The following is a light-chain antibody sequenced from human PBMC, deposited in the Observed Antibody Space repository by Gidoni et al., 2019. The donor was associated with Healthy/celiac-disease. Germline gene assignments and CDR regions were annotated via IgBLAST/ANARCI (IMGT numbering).Light chain of an antibody. Sequence: DIVMPQSPLSLPVTPGEPASISCRSSQSLLHSNGYNYLDWYLQKPGQSPQLLIYLGSNRASGVPDRFSGSGSGTDFTLKISSVEAEDVGVYHCMQALQTFLTFGGGTKVEIK. CDR3: MQALQTFLT. CDR1: QSLLHSNGYNY. CDR2: LGS. J-gene: IGKJ4*01. V-gene: IGKV2-28*01.